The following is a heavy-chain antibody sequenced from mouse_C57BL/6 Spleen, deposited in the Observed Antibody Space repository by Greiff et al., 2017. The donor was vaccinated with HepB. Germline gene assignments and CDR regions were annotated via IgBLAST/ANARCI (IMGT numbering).Heavy chain of an antibody. CDR3: ARGGLGYNY. V-gene: IGHV1-50*01. Sequence: QVQLQQPGAELVKPGASVKLSCKASGYTSTSYWMQWVKQRPGQGLEWIGEIDPSDSYTNYNQKFKGKATLTVDTSSSTAYMQLSSLTSEDSAVYYCARGGLGYNYWGQGTTLTVSS. CDR2: IDPSDSYT. J-gene: IGHJ2*01. CDR1: GYTSTSYW. D-gene: IGHD2-2*01.